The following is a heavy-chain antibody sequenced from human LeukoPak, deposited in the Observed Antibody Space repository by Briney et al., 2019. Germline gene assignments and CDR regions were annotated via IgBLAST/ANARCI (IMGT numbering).Heavy chain of an antibody. Sequence: GASVKVSCKASGYTFTSYDINWVRQATGQGLEWMGWMNPNSGNTGYAQKFQGRVTMTRNTSISTAYVELSSLRSEDTAVYYCARAPVLRFLEWLFSRDNWFDPWGQGTLVTVSS. CDR2: MNPNSGNT. CDR3: ARAPVLRFLEWLFSRDNWFDP. J-gene: IGHJ5*02. V-gene: IGHV1-8*01. D-gene: IGHD3-3*01. CDR1: GYTFTSYD.